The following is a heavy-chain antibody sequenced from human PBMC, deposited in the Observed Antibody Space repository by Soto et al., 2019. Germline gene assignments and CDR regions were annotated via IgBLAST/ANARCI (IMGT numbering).Heavy chain of an antibody. J-gene: IGHJ6*02. CDR2: ISSSSSYI. CDR1: GFTFSSYS. Sequence: GGSLRLSCAASGFTFSSYSMNWVRQAPGKGLEWVSSISSSSSYIYYADSVKGRFTISRDNAKNSLYLQMNSLRAEDTAVYYCARDYYGSGNLRIYYYGMDVWGQGTTVTVSS. D-gene: IGHD3-10*01. V-gene: IGHV3-21*01. CDR3: ARDYYGSGNLRIYYYGMDV.